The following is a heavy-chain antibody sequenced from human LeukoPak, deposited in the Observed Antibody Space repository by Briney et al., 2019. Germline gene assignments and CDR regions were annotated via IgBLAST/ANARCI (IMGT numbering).Heavy chain of an antibody. V-gene: IGHV3-48*03. CDR2: ISSSGSTI. CDR1: GFTFSNYG. CDR3: AREYSSTWYAGRGLFDY. D-gene: IGHD6-13*01. J-gene: IGHJ4*02. Sequence: PGRSLRLSCAASGFTFSNYGMNWVRQAPGKGLEWLSYISSSGSTINYADSVKGRVTISRDNAKNSLYLQMNSLRAEDTAIYYCAREYSSTWYAGRGLFDYWGQGTLVTVSS.